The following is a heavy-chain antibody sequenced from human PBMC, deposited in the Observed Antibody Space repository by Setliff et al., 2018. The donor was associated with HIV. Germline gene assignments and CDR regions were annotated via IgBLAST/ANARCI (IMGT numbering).Heavy chain of an antibody. J-gene: IGHJ5*02. V-gene: IGHV4-59*11. CDR2: ISHSGNT. Sequence: PSETLFLTCTVSGDSINTHYWSWIRQPPGKGLEWIGCISHSGNTNFNPSLNSRVTISLDTSKNQFSLRLTSLTAADTAIYYCARSTVGAGASFPWGRGILVTVSS. CDR1: GDSINTHY. CDR3: ARSTVGAGASFP. D-gene: IGHD1-26*01.